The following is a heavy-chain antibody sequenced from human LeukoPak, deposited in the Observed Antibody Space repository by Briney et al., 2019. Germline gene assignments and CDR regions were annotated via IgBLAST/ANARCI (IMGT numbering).Heavy chain of an antibody. CDR3: ARERIGYCSGGSCYSQRQRYFDY. J-gene: IGHJ4*02. Sequence: SVKVSCKAPGGTFSSYAISWVRQAPGQGLEWMGRIIPIFGTANYAQKFQGRVTITTDESTSTAYMELSSLRSEDTAVYYCARERIGYCSGGSCYSQRQRYFDYWGQGTLVTVSS. V-gene: IGHV1-69*05. CDR2: IIPIFGTA. D-gene: IGHD2-15*01. CDR1: GGTFSSYA.